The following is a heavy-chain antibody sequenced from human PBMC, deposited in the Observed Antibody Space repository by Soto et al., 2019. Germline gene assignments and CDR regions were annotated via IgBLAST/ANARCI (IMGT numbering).Heavy chain of an antibody. J-gene: IGHJ6*02. CDR1: GYTLTELS. CDR2: FDPEDGET. CDR3: AIVLVVRGVIMLQYYYGMDV. Sequence: QVQLVQSGAEVKKPGASVKVSCKVSGYTLTELSMHWVRQAPGKGLEWMGGFDPEDGETIYAQKFQGRVTMTEDTSTDTAYVGLSSLRSKHTAVYYCAIVLVVRGVIMLQYYYGMDVWGQGTTVTVSS. D-gene: IGHD3-10*01. V-gene: IGHV1-24*01.